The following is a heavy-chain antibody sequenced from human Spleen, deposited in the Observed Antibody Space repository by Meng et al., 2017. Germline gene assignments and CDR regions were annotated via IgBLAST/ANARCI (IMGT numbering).Heavy chain of an antibody. CDR3: ARGPTTMAHDFDY. CDR1: GGSFSDYY. Sequence: QVQLAWWVAGLLKPSETMSLTCVVSGGSFSDYYWSWIRQPPGKGLEWIGEINHSGSTNYNPSLESRATISVDTSQNNLSLKLSSVTAADSAVYYCARGPTTMAHDFDYWGQGTLVTVS. D-gene: IGHD4-11*01. CDR2: INHSGST. J-gene: IGHJ4*02. V-gene: IGHV4-34*01.